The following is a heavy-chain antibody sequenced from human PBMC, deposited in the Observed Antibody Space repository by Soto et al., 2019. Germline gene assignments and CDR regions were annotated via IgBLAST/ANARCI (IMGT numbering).Heavy chain of an antibody. J-gene: IGHJ4*02. V-gene: IGHV3-23*01. CDR3: AKACFVLSCEQPYYFGY. Sequence: EVQLLDSGGGLVQPGGSLRLSCAASGFTFSNYAMTWVRQGPGKGLEWVSGIRGSGGRAYNADSVKGRFTISRDNSKTTVYLRMNSLRAEDTAGYYCAKACFVLSCEQPYYFGYSGQGTLVTVSS. CDR2: IRGSGGRA. CDR1: GFTFSNYA. D-gene: IGHD6-13*01.